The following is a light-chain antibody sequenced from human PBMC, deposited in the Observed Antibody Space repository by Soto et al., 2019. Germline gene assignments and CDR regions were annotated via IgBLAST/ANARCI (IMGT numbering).Light chain of an antibody. J-gene: IGKJ1*01. V-gene: IGKV1-13*02. CDR3: QQYQSDTWT. CDR2: DVS. CDR1: QGIGNA. Sequence: AIQMTQSPSSLSASVGDRVTISCRASQGIGNALGWYQQKPGKPPRVLLYDVSTLERGVPSRFSGSGSATEFTLTISDLQPDDFATYYCQQYQSDTWTFGQGTKVDIK.